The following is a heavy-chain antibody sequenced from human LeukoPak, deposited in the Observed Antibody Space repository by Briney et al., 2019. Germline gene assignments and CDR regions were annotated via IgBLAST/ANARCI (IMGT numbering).Heavy chain of an antibody. CDR3: AKGGGLDV. V-gene: IGHV3-7*03. J-gene: IGHJ4*02. D-gene: IGHD3/OR15-3a*01. Sequence: GGSLRLSCAASGFTFSSYWMNWARQAPGKGLEWVASINHNGNVNYYVDSVKGRFTISRDNAKNSLYLQMSNLRAEDTAVYFCAKGGGLDVWGQGTLVTVSS. CDR1: GFTFSSYW. CDR2: INHNGNVN.